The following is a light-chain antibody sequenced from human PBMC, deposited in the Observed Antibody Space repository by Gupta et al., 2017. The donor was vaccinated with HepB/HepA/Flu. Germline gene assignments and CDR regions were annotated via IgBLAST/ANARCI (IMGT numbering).Light chain of an antibody. CDR3: SSYTSISTVV. CDR2: DVS. CDR1: SCDVGGYNY. J-gene: IGLJ2*01. V-gene: IGLV2-14*01. Sequence: SALTQPASVSGSPGPSVTISCTGTSCDVGGYNYVSWYQQHPGKAPKLMIYDVSNRPSGVSNRFSGSKSGNTASLTISGLQAEDEADYYCSSYTSISTVVFGGGTKLTVL.